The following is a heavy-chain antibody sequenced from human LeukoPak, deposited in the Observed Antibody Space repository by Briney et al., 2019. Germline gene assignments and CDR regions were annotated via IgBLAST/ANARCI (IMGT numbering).Heavy chain of an antibody. J-gene: IGHJ4*02. CDR1: GFTVSSNS. V-gene: IGHV3-53*01. Sequence: PGGSLRLSCTVSGFTVSSNSMSWVRQAPGKGLEWVSFIYSDNTHYSDSVKGRFTISRDNSKNTLYLQMNSLRAEDAAVYYCTRLSGDNWNYGGNFDSWGQGTLVTVSS. CDR2: IYSDNT. D-gene: IGHD1-7*01. CDR3: TRLSGDNWNYGGNFDS.